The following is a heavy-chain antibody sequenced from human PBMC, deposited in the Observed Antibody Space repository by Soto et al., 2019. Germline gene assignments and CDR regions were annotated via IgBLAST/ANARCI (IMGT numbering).Heavy chain of an antibody. V-gene: IGHV4-4*02. Sequence: QVQLQESGPGLVKPSGTLSLTCAVSGGSISSSNWWSWVRQHPGEVLEWIGEIYHSGSTNYNPSLKIRVTISVDKSKNQFSLKLSSVTAADTAVYYCARVVGGYYYGMDVWGQGTTVTVSS. CDR1: GGSISSSNW. J-gene: IGHJ6*02. D-gene: IGHD2-2*01. CDR3: ARVVGGYYYGMDV. CDR2: IYHSGST.